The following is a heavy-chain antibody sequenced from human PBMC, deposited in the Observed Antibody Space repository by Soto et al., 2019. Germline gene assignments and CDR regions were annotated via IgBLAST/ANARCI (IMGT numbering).Heavy chain of an antibody. CDR3: ARRGIAAAGSSYNWFDP. Sequence: WDTLSLTFSVSGASISGRYYYWAWIRQSPGKGPEWIGSVFYTGFTSYNPSLESRVSVSVDTSKSQFSLKLSAVTAADTAVYYCARRGIAAAGSSYNWFDPWGQGTLVNVSS. CDR1: GASISGRYYY. CDR2: VFYTGFT. J-gene: IGHJ5*02. V-gene: IGHV4-39*01. D-gene: IGHD6-13*01.